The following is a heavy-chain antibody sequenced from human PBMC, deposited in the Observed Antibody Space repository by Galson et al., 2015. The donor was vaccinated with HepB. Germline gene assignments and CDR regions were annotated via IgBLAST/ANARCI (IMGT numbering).Heavy chain of an antibody. D-gene: IGHD1-26*01. V-gene: IGHV3-15*01. CDR2: IKSQIDGGTT. Sequence: SLRLSCAASGFTFNNAWMTWVRQAPGKGLEWVGRIKSQIDGGTTDYAAPVKGRFTISRDDSKNTLFLQMDSLTTEDTAVYYCATETVGADYWGQGTLVTVSS. CDR1: GFTFNNAW. J-gene: IGHJ4*02. CDR3: ATETVGADY.